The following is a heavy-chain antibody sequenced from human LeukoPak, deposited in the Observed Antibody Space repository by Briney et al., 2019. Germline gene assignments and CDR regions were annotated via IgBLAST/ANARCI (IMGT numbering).Heavy chain of an antibody. CDR3: AKPKGSGSLDY. CDR2: ISWNSGSI. J-gene: IGHJ4*02. CDR1: GFTFDDYA. D-gene: IGHD3-10*01. V-gene: IGHV3-9*01. Sequence: RPGGSLRLSCAASGFTFDDYAMHWVRQAPGKGLEWVSGISWNSGSIGYADSVKGRFTISRDNAKNSLYLQMNSLRAEDTALYYCAKPKGSGSLDYWGQGTLVTVSS.